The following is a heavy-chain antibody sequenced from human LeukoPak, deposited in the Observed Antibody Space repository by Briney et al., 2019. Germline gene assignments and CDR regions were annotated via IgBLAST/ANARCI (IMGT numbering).Heavy chain of an antibody. CDR1: GGSFRSYV. CDR2: IVPVLGVS. V-gene: IGHV1-69*04. Sequence: GASVKVSCKASGGSFRSYVITWVRQAPGQGREGVGRIVPVLGVSNFAHNFQGRVTITADKSTNTAHMELSGLESGDTAVYYSTREGVYAPDPSSYHRDAFDIWGQGTVVIVSS. D-gene: IGHD3-16*02. CDR3: TREGVYAPDPSSYHRDAFDI. J-gene: IGHJ3*02.